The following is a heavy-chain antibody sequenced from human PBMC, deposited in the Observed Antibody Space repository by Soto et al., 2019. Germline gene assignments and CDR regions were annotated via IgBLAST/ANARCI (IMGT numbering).Heavy chain of an antibody. Sequence: PGGSLRLSCTASGLAFRSHAMQWVRQAPGKGLEWVAVISSDGATKYVADSLKGRFTISRDNFESTMSLQMNNLRPEDTALYYCARSSVHIAAAGRLDLWGPGTLVTVSS. J-gene: IGHJ5*02. V-gene: IGHV3-30*14. CDR2: ISSDGATK. CDR3: ARSSVHIAAAGRLDL. D-gene: IGHD6-13*01. CDR1: GLAFRSHA.